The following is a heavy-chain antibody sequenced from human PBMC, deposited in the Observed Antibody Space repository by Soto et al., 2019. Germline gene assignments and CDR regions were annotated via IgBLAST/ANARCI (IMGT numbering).Heavy chain of an antibody. D-gene: IGHD2-2*01. CDR1: GGTFSSYA. CDR2: FIPIPGTA. V-gene: IGHV1-69*01. CDR3: ARPQGSSTSLEIYYYYYYGMDV. Sequence: QVQLVQSGAEVKKPGSSVKVSCKASGGTFSSYAISWVRQAPGQGLEWMGGFIPIPGTANYAQKFQGRVMSTADESTSTAYMAQSSLRSEDTAVYYCARPQGSSTSLEIYYYYYYGMDVWGQGTTVTVSS. J-gene: IGHJ6*02.